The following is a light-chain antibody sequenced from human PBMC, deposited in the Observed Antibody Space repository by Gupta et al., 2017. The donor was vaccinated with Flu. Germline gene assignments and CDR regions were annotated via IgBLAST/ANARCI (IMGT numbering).Light chain of an antibody. V-gene: IGKV3-15*01. CDR2: DAS. CDR1: QSVGDK. CDR3: QHWDYWPLYT. J-gene: IGKJ2*01. Sequence: DIVMTQSPATLSLSPGERATLSCRASQSVGDKLAWYKQKPGQAPRLLIYDASTRDTGIPARFSGSGSGKEFSLTISSLQSEDFAVYFCQHWDYWPLYTFGQGTRLEIK.